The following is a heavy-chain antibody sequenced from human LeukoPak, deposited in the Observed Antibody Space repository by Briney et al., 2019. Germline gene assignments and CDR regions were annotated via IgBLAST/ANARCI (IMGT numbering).Heavy chain of an antibody. D-gene: IGHD1-1*01. CDR2: ISGSGGST. Sequence: GGSLRLSCAASGFTFSTDVMSWVRQAPGKGLECVSAISGSGGSTYCADSVKGRFTISRDNAKNTLYLQMNRLRAEDTAVYYCARGNAHAFDIWGQGTMVTVSS. V-gene: IGHV3-23*01. J-gene: IGHJ3*02. CDR3: ARGNAHAFDI. CDR1: GFTFSTDV.